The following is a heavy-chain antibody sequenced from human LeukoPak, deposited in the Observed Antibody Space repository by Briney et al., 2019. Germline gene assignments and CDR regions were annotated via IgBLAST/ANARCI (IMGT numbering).Heavy chain of an antibody. Sequence: GGSLRLSCAASGLTFSSYSMNWVRQAPGKGLEWVSSISSSSSYIYYADSVKGRFTISRDNAKNSLYLQMNSLRAEDTAVYYCAREVGGYCSGGSCYGMDVWGQGTTVTVSS. CDR3: AREVGGYCSGGSCYGMDV. V-gene: IGHV3-21*01. CDR1: GLTFSSYS. CDR2: ISSSSSYI. D-gene: IGHD2-15*01. J-gene: IGHJ6*02.